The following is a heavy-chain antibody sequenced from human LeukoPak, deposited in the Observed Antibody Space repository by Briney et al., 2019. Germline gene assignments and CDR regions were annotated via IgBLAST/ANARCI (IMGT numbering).Heavy chain of an antibody. Sequence: PGGSLRLSCSASGFTFSSYLMHWVRQAPGKGLEYVSAISSNGDNTYYADSVKGRSAISRDNSKNTLYLQMSSLRAEDTAVYYCVKSVQAARPDVDYWGQGTLVTVSS. J-gene: IGHJ4*02. CDR1: GFTFSSYL. CDR2: ISSNGDNT. V-gene: IGHV3-64D*09. CDR3: VKSVQAARPDVDY. D-gene: IGHD6-6*01.